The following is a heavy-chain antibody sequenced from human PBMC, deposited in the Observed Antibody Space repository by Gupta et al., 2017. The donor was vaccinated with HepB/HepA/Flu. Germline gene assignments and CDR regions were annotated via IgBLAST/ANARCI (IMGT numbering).Heavy chain of an antibody. V-gene: IGHV3-30-3*01. J-gene: IGHJ6*02. CDR3: ARSVAAAGTHYYYDMDV. CDR2: ISYDGSNK. Sequence: QVQLVVSGGGVVQPGRSLRLSCAASGLPFSSFAMPSGRPAPGKGLEWVAVISYDGSNKYYAGSVKGRFTISRDNSKNTLYLQMNSLRAEDTAVYYCARSVAAAGTHYYYDMDVWGQGTTVTVSS. D-gene: IGHD6-13*01. CDR1: GLPFSSFA.